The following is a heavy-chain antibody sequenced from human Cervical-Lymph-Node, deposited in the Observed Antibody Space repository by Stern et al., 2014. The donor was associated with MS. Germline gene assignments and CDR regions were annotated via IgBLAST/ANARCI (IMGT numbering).Heavy chain of an antibody. V-gene: IGHV1-2*04. D-gene: IGHD3-10*01. CDR3: ARGGTGDRPDFDY. J-gene: IGHJ4*02. Sequence: VQLGQSGAEVKKPGASVKVSCKASGYTFTGYYMHWVRQAPGQGLEWMGWINPNSGGTNYAQKFQGWVTLTRDTSISTAYMELSRLRSDDPAVYYCARGGTGDRPDFDYGGQGTLVPVSS. CDR2: INPNSGGT. CDR1: GYTFTGYY.